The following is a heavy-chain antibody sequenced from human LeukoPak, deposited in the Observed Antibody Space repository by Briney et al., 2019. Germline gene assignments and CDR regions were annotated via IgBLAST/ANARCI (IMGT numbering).Heavy chain of an antibody. J-gene: IGHJ6*02. Sequence: GGSLRLSCAASGFTFSDYYMSWIRQAPGKGLEWVSYISSSGSTIYYADSVKGRFTTSRDNAKNSLYLQMNSLRAEDTAVYYCARDFGYSSSWLCCGMDVWGQGTTVTVSS. CDR1: GFTFSDYY. CDR3: ARDFGYSSSWLCCGMDV. CDR2: ISSSGSTI. V-gene: IGHV3-11*01. D-gene: IGHD6-13*01.